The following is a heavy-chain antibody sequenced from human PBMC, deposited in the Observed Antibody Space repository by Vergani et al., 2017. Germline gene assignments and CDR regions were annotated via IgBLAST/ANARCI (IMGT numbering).Heavy chain of an antibody. V-gene: IGHV7-4-1*02. Sequence: QVQLVQSGAEVKKPGASVKVSCKASGYTFTSYAMNWVRQAPGQGLEWMGRVNTNTGNPTYAHGFTGRFVFSLDTSVSTAYLQISSLKAEDTAVYYCAREGYYYDSSGYPPYYYYMDVWGKGTTVTVSS. CDR2: VNTNTGNP. CDR3: AREGYYYDSSGYPPYYYYMDV. J-gene: IGHJ6*03. CDR1: GYTFTSYA. D-gene: IGHD3-22*01.